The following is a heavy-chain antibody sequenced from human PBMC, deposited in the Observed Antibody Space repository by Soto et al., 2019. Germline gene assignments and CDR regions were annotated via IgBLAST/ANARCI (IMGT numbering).Heavy chain of an antibody. D-gene: IGHD6-19*01. CDR2: ILHSGNT. Sequence: PSETLSLTCTVSGGSITRNNHYWGLIRQSPGKGLEWIGNILHSGNTNYKPSLKSRVTMSVETSKNQFSLKMNSVTAADTAVYYCARLGSSGWYQGSYFAYRVQGTLVTVSS. CDR1: GGSITRNNHY. CDR3: ARLGSSGWYQGSYFAY. V-gene: IGHV4-39*01. J-gene: IGHJ4*02.